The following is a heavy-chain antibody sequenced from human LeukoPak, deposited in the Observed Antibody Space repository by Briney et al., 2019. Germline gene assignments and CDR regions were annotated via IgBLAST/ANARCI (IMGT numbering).Heavy chain of an antibody. CDR2: ISGSGDNT. CDR1: GFSFSTYA. CDR3: ASSSINMWYHFHY. J-gene: IGHJ4*02. Sequence: PGRSLRLSCAASGFSFSTYAMTWVRQAPEKGLEWVSAISGSGDNTYYADSVKGRFTISRDNSKNTLYLQMNSLRAEDTAVYYCASSSINMWYHFHYWGQGTLVTVSS. D-gene: IGHD2-15*01. V-gene: IGHV3-23*01.